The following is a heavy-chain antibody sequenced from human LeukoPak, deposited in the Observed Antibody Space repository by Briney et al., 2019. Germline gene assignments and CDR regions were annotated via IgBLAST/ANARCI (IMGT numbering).Heavy chain of an antibody. V-gene: IGHV1-18*01. J-gene: IGHJ6*02. CDR3: ARGGYDFWSGMRGGYYYYGMDV. CDR1: GYTFTSNG. Sequence: GASVKVSCKASGYTFTSNGISWVRQAPGQGLEWMGWISAYNGNTNYAQKLQGRVTMTTDTSTSTAYMELRSLRSDDTAVYYCARGGYDFWSGMRGGYYYYGMDVWGQGTTVTVSS. D-gene: IGHD3-3*01. CDR2: ISAYNGNT.